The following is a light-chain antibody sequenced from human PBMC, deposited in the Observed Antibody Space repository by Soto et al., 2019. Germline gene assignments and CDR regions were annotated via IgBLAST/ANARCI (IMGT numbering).Light chain of an antibody. CDR2: GAS. J-gene: IGKJ5*01. Sequence: EIVLTQSPGTLSLSPGERATLSCRASKRVSSSYLAWYQQKPGQAPRLLIYGASSRATGIPDRFSGSGSGTDFTLTISRLEPEDFAVYYCQQYGSSSITFGQGTRLEIK. CDR3: QQYGSSSIT. CDR1: KRVSSSY. V-gene: IGKV3-20*01.